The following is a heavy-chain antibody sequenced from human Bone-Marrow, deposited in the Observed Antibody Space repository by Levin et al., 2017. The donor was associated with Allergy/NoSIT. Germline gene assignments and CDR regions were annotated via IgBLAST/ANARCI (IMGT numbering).Heavy chain of an antibody. V-gene: IGHV3-74*01. D-gene: IGHD3-9*01. CDR3: VRGGYSNYDTLIDH. J-gene: IGHJ4*02. Sequence: GGSLRLSCEASQFIFSLYWLHWVRQVPGKGLVWVSRINGDGTVKNYADSVRGRFTISRDNAKNTLYLQMNSLRAEDTAVYFCVRGGYSNYDTLIDHWGQGTLVTVSS. CDR2: INGDGTVK. CDR1: QFIFSLYW.